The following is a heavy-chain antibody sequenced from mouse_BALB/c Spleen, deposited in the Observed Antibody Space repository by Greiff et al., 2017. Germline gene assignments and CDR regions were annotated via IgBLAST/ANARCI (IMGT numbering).Heavy chain of an antibody. V-gene: IGHV5-17*02. Sequence: EVKLMESGGGLVQPGGSRKLSCAASGFTFSSFGMHWVRQAPEKGLEWVAYISSGSSTIYYADTVKGRFTISRDNPKNTLFLQMTSLRSEDTAMYYCARNAYYRYDGAMDYWGQGTSVTVSS. D-gene: IGHD2-14*01. J-gene: IGHJ4*01. CDR1: GFTFSSFG. CDR2: ISSGSSTI. CDR3: ARNAYYRYDGAMDY.